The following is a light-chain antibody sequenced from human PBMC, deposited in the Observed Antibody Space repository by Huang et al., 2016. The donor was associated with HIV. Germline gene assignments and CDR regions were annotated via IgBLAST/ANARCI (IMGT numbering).Light chain of an antibody. CDR1: PSVSSS. V-gene: IGKV3-11*01. Sequence: EIVLTQSPATLSLSPGERATLSCKASPSVSSSLAWYQQKPGQAPRLLIYDTSNRATGIPARFSGSESGTDFTLTISSLEPEDFAVYYCQQRSNWPLFTFGPGTKVDIK. CDR3: QQRSNWPLFT. J-gene: IGKJ3*01. CDR2: DTS.